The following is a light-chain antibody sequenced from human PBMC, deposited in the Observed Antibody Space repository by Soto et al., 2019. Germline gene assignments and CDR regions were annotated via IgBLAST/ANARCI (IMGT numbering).Light chain of an antibody. V-gene: IGLV1-47*01. CDR1: SYNIGSKK. Sequence: QSVLTQPPSASGTPGQRVTISCYGSSYNIGSKKVYWYQQLPGTAPRLLIYRNNQRPSGVPDRFSGSKSGTSASLAISGLRSEDEADYYCAAWDDSLSVVFGGGTKLTVL. CDR3: AAWDDSLSVV. CDR2: RNN. J-gene: IGLJ2*01.